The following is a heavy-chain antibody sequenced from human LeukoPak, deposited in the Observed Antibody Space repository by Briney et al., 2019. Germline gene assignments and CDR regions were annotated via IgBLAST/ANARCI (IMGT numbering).Heavy chain of an antibody. CDR2: INLDAGDT. CDR3: ARLSTATRHWLAASDI. V-gene: IGHV1-2*06. CDR1: GYSFTDYF. J-gene: IGHJ3*02. Sequence: ALVKVSCKASGYSFTDYFLYWVRQAPGQGLEWMGRINLDAGDTNYAQTFQGRITMTRDTSISTAYMELSSLKSDDTAVYYCARLSTATRHWLAASDIWGQGTVVTVSS. D-gene: IGHD6-19*01.